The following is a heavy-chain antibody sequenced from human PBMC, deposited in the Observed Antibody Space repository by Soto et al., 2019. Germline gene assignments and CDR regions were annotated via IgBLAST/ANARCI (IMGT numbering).Heavy chain of an antibody. CDR3: ARFPRIALAAFDC. CDR2: IYSGDNT. D-gene: IGHD6-19*01. Sequence: PGGSLRLSCAASGITVTSDYMSWVRQAPGKGLEWVSTIYSGDNTYYADSVKGRFIISRDKSKNTLYLQMNNLRAEDTAVYYCARFPRIALAAFDCWGQGTLVTVSS. CDR1: GITVTSDY. J-gene: IGHJ4*02. V-gene: IGHV3-66*01.